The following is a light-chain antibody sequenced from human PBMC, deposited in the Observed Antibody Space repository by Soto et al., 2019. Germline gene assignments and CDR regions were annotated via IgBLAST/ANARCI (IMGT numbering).Light chain of an antibody. J-gene: IGKJ3*01. CDR2: GAS. CDR1: QSVSSN. V-gene: IGKV3-15*01. CDR3: QQYNNWPSFT. Sequence: DIVMTQSPATLSVSPGERATLSCRASQSVSSNLAWYQQKPGQAPRLLVYGASTRATGIPARFSGSVSGTEFILTISSLQSEDFALYYCQQYNNWPSFTFGPGTKVDIK.